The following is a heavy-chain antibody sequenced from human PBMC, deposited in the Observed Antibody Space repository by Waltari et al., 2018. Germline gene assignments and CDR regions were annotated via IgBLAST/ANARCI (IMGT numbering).Heavy chain of an antibody. J-gene: IGHJ4*02. CDR3: ARGGTSGSYGY. CDR1: GGSISSYY. V-gene: IGHV4-59*01. Sequence: QVQLQESGPGLVKPSETLSLTCTVSGGSISSYYWSWIRQPQGKGLEVIGYIYYSGSTNNTPSLKSRVTLSVDTSKNQFSLKLGSVTAADTAVYYCARGGTSGSYGYWGQGTLVTVSS. CDR2: IYYSGST. D-gene: IGHD3-10*01.